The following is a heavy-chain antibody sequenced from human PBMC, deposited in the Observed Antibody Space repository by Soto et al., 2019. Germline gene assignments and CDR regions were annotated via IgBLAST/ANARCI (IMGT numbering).Heavy chain of an antibody. Sequence: SQTLSLTWAISGDSVSSNSAAWNWIRQSPSRGLEWLGRTYYRSKWYNDYAVSVKSRITINPDTSKNQFSLQLNSVTPEDTAVYYCARDPRIAVAGTNYYYYGMDVWGQGTTVTVSS. D-gene: IGHD6-19*01. J-gene: IGHJ6*02. CDR2: TYYRSKWYN. CDR3: ARDPRIAVAGTNYYYYGMDV. CDR1: GDSVSSNSAA. V-gene: IGHV6-1*01.